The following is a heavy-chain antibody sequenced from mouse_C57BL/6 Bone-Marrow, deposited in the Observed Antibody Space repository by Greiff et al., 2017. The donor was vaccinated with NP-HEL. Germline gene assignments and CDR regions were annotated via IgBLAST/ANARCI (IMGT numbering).Heavy chain of an antibody. J-gene: IGHJ1*03. CDR2: IRNKANNHAT. D-gene: IGHD1-1*01. CDR3: TGYGSSYWYFDV. Sequence: VQRVESGGGLVQPGGSMKLSCAASGFTFSDAWMDWVRQSPEKGLEWVAEIRNKANNHATYYAESVKGRFTISRDDSKSSVYLQMNSLRAEDTGIYYCTGYGSSYWYFDVWGTGTTVTVSS. V-gene: IGHV6-6*01. CDR1: GFTFSDAW.